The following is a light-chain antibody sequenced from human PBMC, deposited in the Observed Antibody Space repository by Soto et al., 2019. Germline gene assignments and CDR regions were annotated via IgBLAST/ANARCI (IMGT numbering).Light chain of an antibody. CDR3: QQTLSFPPT. V-gene: IGKV1-5*01. CDR1: QNINTW. Sequence: DIQMTQSPSTLSASVGDRVTITCRASQNINTWLAWYQRKPGKAPKLLIYDASSSGSGVPSRFSGSGSGTDFTLTISSLQPEDFATYYCQQTLSFPPTFGQGTKV. J-gene: IGKJ1*01. CDR2: DAS.